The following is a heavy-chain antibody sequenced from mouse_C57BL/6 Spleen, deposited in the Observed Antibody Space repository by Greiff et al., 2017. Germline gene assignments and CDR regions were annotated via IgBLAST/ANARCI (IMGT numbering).Heavy chain of an antibody. J-gene: IGHJ4*01. CDR2: ISSGGDYI. Sequence: EVKVVESGEGLVKPGGSLKLSCAASGFTFSSYAMSWVRQTPEKRLEWVAYISSGGDYIYYADTVKGRFTISRANARNTLYLQMSILKSEDTAMYYCTRDINYAYAMDYWGQGTSVTVSS. V-gene: IGHV5-9-1*02. D-gene: IGHD2-4*01. CDR3: TRDINYAYAMDY. CDR1: GFTFSSYA.